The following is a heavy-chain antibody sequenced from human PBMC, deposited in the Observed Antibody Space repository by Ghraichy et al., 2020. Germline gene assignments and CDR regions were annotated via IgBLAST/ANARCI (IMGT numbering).Heavy chain of an antibody. CDR1: GVTVSSNY. V-gene: IGHV3-53*01. Sequence: LSLTCAASGVTVSSNYMNWVRQAPGKGLEWVSVIYSGGDTYYADSVKGRFTISRDNSKNTLYLQMNNLRAEDTAVYHCTRDDTYYFDYWAREPWSPSP. J-gene: IGHJ4*02. CDR3: TRDDTYYFDY. CDR2: IYSGGDT.